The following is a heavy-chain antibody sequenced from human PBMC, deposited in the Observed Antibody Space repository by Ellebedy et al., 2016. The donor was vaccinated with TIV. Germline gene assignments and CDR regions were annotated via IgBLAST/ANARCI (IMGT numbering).Heavy chain of an antibody. CDR2: IYHSGTT. CDR1: GGSISSSNW. CDR3: ARSTMIVVVPFDY. D-gene: IGHD3-22*01. V-gene: IGHV4-4*02. Sequence: MPGGSLRLSCAVSGGSISSSNWWSWVRQPPGKGLEWIGEIYHSGTTNYNPSLKSRVTISVDKSKSQFFLKLSSVTAADTAVYYCARSTMIVVVPFDYWGQGTLATVSS. J-gene: IGHJ4*02.